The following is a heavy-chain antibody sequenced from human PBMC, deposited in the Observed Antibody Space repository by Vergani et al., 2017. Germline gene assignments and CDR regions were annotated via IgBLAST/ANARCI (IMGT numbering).Heavy chain of an antibody. J-gene: IGHJ6*03. CDR1: GFTFSDYY. V-gene: IGHV3-30-3*01. CDR3: ARDGYSGYDDKYYYYYYMDV. CDR2: ISYDGSNK. Sequence: QVQLVESGGGLVKPGGSLRLSCAASGFTFSDYYMSWIRQAPGKGLEWVAVISYDGSNKYYADSVKGRFTISRDNSKNTLYLQMNSLRAEDTAVYYCARDGYSGYDDKYYYYYYMDVWGKGTTVTVSS. D-gene: IGHD5-12*01.